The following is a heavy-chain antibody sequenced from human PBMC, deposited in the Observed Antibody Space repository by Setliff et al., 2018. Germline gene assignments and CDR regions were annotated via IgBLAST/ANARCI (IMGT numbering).Heavy chain of an antibody. Sequence: NPSETLSLTCTVSGGSISSGGYYWSRIRQHPGKGLEWIGYIYYSGSTYYNPSLKSRVTISVDTSKNQFSLKLSSVTAADTAVYYCARDPLTTNRRRAFDIWGQGTMVTVSS. D-gene: IGHD4-17*01. CDR1: GGSISSGGYY. CDR3: ARDPLTTNRRRAFDI. V-gene: IGHV4-31*03. J-gene: IGHJ3*02. CDR2: IYYSGST.